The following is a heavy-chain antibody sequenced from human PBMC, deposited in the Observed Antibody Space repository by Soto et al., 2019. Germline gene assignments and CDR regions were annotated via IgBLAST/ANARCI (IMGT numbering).Heavy chain of an antibody. J-gene: IGHJ5*02. CDR1: VFTFMSYV. CDR3: ARGVENHCLDL. V-gene: IGHV3-33*01. D-gene: IGHD2-15*01. Sequence: GVSLRLSCSSSVFTFMSYVIHLFLQAPGKWLEWVAVIWYDLINKYYAYSLKVRFNISRDNSKNTLYLQMNSLRAEDTAVYYCARGVENHCLDLWGQGTLVTVSS. CDR2: IWYDLINK.